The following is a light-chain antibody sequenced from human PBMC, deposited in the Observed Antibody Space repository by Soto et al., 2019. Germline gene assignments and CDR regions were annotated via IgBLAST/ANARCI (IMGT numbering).Light chain of an antibody. J-gene: IGKJ4*01. Sequence: DIQMTQSPSSLSASVGDRVTIACQSSHDVSRNLNWFQQKPGEAPKLLIYGASNLERGVPSRFNASGSGTDVTVTISSLQPEDVATYYCQQYNSMLSFGGGTEIELK. CDR3: QQYNSMLS. CDR1: HDVSRN. V-gene: IGKV1-33*01. CDR2: GAS.